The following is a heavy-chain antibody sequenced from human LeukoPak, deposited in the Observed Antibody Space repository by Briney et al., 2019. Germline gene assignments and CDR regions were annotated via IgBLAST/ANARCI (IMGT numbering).Heavy chain of an antibody. CDR2: INPSGGST. CDR3: ARGGTRVLEWLFVDY. D-gene: IGHD3-3*01. Sequence: WASVKVSCKASGYTFTSYYMHWVRQAPGQGLEWMGIINPSGGSTSYAQKFQGRVTMTRDTSTSTVYMELSGLRSEDTAVYYCARGGTRVLEWLFVDYWGQGTLVTVSS. J-gene: IGHJ4*02. V-gene: IGHV1-46*01. CDR1: GYTFTSYY.